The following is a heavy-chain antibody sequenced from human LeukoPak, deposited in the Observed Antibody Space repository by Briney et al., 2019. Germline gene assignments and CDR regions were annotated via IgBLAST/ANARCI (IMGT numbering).Heavy chain of an antibody. J-gene: IGHJ4*02. CDR1: GFTFSSYA. V-gene: IGHV3-23*01. CDR2: ISGSGGST. CDR3: ANDGPELLWFFDY. Sequence: GGSLRLSCAAFGFTFSSYAMSWVHQAPGKGLEWVSAISGSGGSTYYADSVKGRFTISRDNSKNTLYLQMNSLRAEDTAVYYCANDGPELLWFFDYRGQGTLVTVSS. D-gene: IGHD3-10*01.